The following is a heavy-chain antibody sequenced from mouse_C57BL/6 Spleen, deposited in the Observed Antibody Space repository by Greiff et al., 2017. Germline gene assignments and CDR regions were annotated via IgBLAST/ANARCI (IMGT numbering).Heavy chain of an antibody. D-gene: IGHD2-3*01. CDR2: IDPETGGT. V-gene: IGHV1-15*01. CDR1: GYTFTDYE. J-gene: IGHJ3*01. Sequence: QVQLQQSGAELVRPGASVTLSCKASGYTFTDYEMHWVKQTPVHGLEWIGAIDPETGGTAYNQKVKGKAILTADNSSSTAYMELRSLTSEDSAVYYCTGCDGYYEAWFAYWGQGTLVTVSA. CDR3: TGCDGYYEAWFAY.